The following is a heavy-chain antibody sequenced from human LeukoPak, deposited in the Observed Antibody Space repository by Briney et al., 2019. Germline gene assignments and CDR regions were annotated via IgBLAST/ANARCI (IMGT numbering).Heavy chain of an antibody. J-gene: IGHJ4*02. Sequence: GGSLRLSCAASGXTFSSYWMHWVRQAPGKGLVSVSRVDSAGSRTSYADSVKGRFTISRDNAKNTLYLQMNSLRAEDTAVYYCARDLYSGDCPDYWGQGTQVTVSS. CDR3: ARDLYSGDCPDY. D-gene: IGHD1-26*01. CDR1: GXTFSSYW. CDR2: VDSAGSRT. V-gene: IGHV3-74*01.